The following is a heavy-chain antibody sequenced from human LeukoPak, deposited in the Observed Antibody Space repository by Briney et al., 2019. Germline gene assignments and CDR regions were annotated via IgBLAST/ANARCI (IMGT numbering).Heavy chain of an antibody. Sequence: GGSLRLSCAASGFTFDDYGMSWVRQAPGKGLEWVSGINWNGGSTGYADSVKGRFTISRDNAKNSLYLQMNSLRAEDTALYYCARVPPSDYGDYVTFDYWGQGTLVTVSS. V-gene: IGHV3-20*04. J-gene: IGHJ4*02. CDR2: INWNGGST. CDR1: GFTFDDYG. D-gene: IGHD4-17*01. CDR3: ARVPPSDYGDYVTFDY.